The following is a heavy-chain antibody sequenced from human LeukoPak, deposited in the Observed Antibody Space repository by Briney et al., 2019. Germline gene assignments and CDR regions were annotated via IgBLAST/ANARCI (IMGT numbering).Heavy chain of an antibody. CDR3: VREPYSRSSDRHERTFDY. V-gene: IGHV1-2*06. CDR1: GYSFTAHF. D-gene: IGHD6-6*01. Sequence: ASVNVSCKASGYSFTAHFMHWIRQAPGQGAAWVGQSNADSLGTKYAPKFQGRVTMTRDTSIATAYVELTSLTSDDTAVYFCVREPYSRSSDRHERTFDYWGQGTLVTVSS. CDR2: SNADSLGT. J-gene: IGHJ4*02.